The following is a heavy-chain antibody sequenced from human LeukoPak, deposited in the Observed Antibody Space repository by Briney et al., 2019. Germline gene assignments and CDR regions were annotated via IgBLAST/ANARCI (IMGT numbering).Heavy chain of an antibody. CDR3: ARQYAMWFDP. CDR1: GYSFTNYW. Sequence: GESLKISCKGSGYSFTNYWIGWVRQMPGKGLEWMGIIYPGDSDTRYSPSFQGQVTISADKSISTAFLQWNSLKASDTAMYYCARQYAMWFDPWGQGTLVTVSS. CDR2: IYPGDSDT. J-gene: IGHJ5*02. V-gene: IGHV5-51*01.